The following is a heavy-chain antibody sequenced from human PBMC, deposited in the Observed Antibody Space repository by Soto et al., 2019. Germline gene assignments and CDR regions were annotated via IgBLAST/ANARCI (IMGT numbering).Heavy chain of an antibody. CDR3: PNINSYDPPESEYYYGMDV. CDR2: IYSGGST. D-gene: IGHD5-18*01. V-gene: IGHV3-53*04. J-gene: IGHJ6*01. Sequence: EVQLVESGGGLVQPGGSLRLSCAASGFTVSSNYMSWVRQAPGKGLEWVSVIYSGGSTYYADSVKGRFTISRHNSKDMQYLQQNTLTADDAAVYYCPNINSYDPPESEYYYGMDVWGQGTTVTVSS. CDR1: GFTVSSNY.